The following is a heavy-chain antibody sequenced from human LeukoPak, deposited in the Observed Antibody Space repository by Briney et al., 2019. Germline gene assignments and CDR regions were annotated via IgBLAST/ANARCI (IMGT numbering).Heavy chain of an antibody. CDR1: GGSFSGYY. D-gene: IGHD3-3*01. CDR2: INHSGST. V-gene: IGHV4-34*01. CDR3: ARGRFLEWFSLDNWFDP. Sequence: SETLSLTCAVYGGSFSGYYWSWIRQPPGKGLEWIGEINHSGSTNYNPSLKSRVTISVDTSKNQFSLKLSSVTAADTAVYYCARGRFLEWFSLDNWFDPWGQGTLVTVSS. J-gene: IGHJ5*02.